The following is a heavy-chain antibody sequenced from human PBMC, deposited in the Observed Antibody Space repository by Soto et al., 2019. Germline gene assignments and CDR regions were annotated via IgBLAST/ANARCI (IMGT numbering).Heavy chain of an antibody. CDR1: GGTFSRYA. CDR3: ARDSKLCSCGSCYLFDY. J-gene: IGHJ4*02. D-gene: IGHD2-15*01. V-gene: IGHV1-69*01. CDR2: IIPIFGTA. Sequence: QVQMVQSGAEVQKTGSSVKVSCKASGGTFSRYAISWVRQSPGQGLEWMGVIIPIFGTANYAQKFQSRVTITADESTSKAYMELSSLRSEDTAVYYCARDSKLCSCGSCYLFDYWGQGTLVTASS.